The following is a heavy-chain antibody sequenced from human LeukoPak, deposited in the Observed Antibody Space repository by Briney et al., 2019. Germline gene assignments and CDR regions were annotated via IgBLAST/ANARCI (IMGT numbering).Heavy chain of an antibody. V-gene: IGHV3-30-3*01. CDR1: GFTFSSYA. CDR2: ISYDGSNK. J-gene: IGHJ6*03. Sequence: HSGGSLRLSCAASGFTFSSYAMHWVRQAPGKGLEWVAVISYDGSNKYYADSVKGRFTISRDNSKNTLYLQMNSLRSDDMALYYCAKDNLKHFSGGSMDVWGKGTTVTVSS. CDR3: AKDNLKHFSGGSMDV. D-gene: IGHD1-1*01.